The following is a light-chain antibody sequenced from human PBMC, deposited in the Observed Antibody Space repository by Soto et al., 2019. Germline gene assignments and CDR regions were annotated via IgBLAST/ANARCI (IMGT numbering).Light chain of an antibody. J-gene: IGKJ1*01. CDR3: QQFNGWPPTWT. CDR2: AAS. V-gene: IGKV3-15*01. Sequence: EVVMTQSPATLSVSPGERATLSCRASQGINSNLPWFQQKPGQAPSLLINAASNRATGIPARFSGSGSGTEFTLTISSLQSEDFAVYYCQQFNGWPPTWTFGQGTKVEVK. CDR1: QGINSN.